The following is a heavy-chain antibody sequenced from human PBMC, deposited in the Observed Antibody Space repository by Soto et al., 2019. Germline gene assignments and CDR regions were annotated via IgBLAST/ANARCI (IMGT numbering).Heavy chain of an antibody. V-gene: IGHV1-3*01. CDR3: ARVAQLGFPGWFDP. J-gene: IGHJ5*02. CDR2: INAGNGNT. CDR1: GYTFTSYA. Sequence: ASVKVSCKASGYTFTSYAMHWVRRAPGQRLEWMGWINAGNGNTKYSQKFQGRVTITRDTSASTAYMELSSLRSEDTAVYYCARVAQLGFPGWFDPWGQGTLVTVSS. D-gene: IGHD6-13*01.